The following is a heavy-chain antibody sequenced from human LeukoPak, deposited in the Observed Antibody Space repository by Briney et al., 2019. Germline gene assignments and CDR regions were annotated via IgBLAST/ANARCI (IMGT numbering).Heavy chain of an antibody. Sequence: SETLSLTCTVSGGSISSSSYYWGWIRRPPGKGLEWIGSIYYSGSTPYNPSLKSRVTISLDTSKSQFSLKLSSVTAADTAVYYCARGTYVYYYDSSGYYYSSYYFDYWGQGTLVTVSS. J-gene: IGHJ4*02. CDR3: ARGTYVYYYDSSGYYYSSYYFDY. D-gene: IGHD3-22*01. CDR2: IYYSGST. CDR1: GGSISSSSYY. V-gene: IGHV4-39*07.